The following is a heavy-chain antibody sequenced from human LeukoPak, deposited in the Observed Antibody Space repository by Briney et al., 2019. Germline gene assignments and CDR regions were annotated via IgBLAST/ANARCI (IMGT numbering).Heavy chain of an antibody. CDR1: GFTFSDYY. D-gene: IGHD5-24*01. V-gene: IGHV3-11*04. CDR3: VRDRWLQSQRYFDY. J-gene: IGHJ4*02. Sequence: GGSLRLSCAASGFTFSDYYMSWIRQAPGKGLEWVSYISSSGSTIYYADSVKGRFTISRDNARNSLYLQMNSLRAEDTAVYYCVRDRWLQSQRYFDYWGQGTLVTVSS. CDR2: ISSSGSTI.